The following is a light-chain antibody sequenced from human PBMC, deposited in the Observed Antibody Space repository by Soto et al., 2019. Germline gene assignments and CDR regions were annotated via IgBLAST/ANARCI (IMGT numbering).Light chain of an antibody. CDR3: GAWDSSLSAGV. CDR1: SSNIGNNY. V-gene: IGLV1-51*01. J-gene: IGLJ2*01. Sequence: QSVLTQPPSVSAAPGQKVTISCSASSSNIGNNYVSWYQQLPGTAPKLLIYDKYKRPSGIPDRFSGSKSGTSATLGITGLQTGDEADYYCGAWDSSLSAGVFGGGTKLTVL. CDR2: DKY.